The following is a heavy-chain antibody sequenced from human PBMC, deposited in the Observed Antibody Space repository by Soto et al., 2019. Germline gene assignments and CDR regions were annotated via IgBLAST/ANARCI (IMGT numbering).Heavy chain of an antibody. CDR1: GFTFSTSW. Sequence: EVQLVESGGGLVQPGGSLRLSCAASGFTFSTSWMHWVRQTPGKGLVWVSHISPDGSITNYADSAKGRFTISRDNAKNTLFLQMNNLRAEGTSVYFCARDIGYGGNWGQGTLVTVSS. V-gene: IGHV3-74*01. CDR2: ISPDGSIT. CDR3: ARDIGYGGN. J-gene: IGHJ4*02. D-gene: IGHD3-16*01.